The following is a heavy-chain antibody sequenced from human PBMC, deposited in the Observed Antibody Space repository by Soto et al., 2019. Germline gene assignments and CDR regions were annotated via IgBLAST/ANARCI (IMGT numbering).Heavy chain of an antibody. CDR2: IIPIFGTA. J-gene: IGHJ6*02. Sequence: ASVKVSCKASGDTFSSYAISWVRQAPGQGLEWMGGIIPIFGTANYAQKFQGRVTITADESTSTAYMELSSLRSEDTAVYYCARDGSGYRSRASPMDVWGQGTTVTVS. CDR1: GDTFSSYA. CDR3: ARDGSGYRSRASPMDV. D-gene: IGHD3-22*01. V-gene: IGHV1-69*13.